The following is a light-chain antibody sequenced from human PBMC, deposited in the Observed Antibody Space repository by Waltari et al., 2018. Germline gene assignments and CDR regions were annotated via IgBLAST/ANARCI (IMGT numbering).Light chain of an antibody. CDR1: QDIRKN. CDR2: DAS. CDR3: QQYANLPLT. Sequence: DIQMTQSPSSLSASVGDRVTITCQASQDIRKNLNLFQQKPGKAPQVLIFDASNSQEAVPSRFSGSGSGTDFAFTISSLQPEDIGTYFCQQYANLPLTFGGGTRVEIK. J-gene: IGKJ4*01. V-gene: IGKV1-33*01.